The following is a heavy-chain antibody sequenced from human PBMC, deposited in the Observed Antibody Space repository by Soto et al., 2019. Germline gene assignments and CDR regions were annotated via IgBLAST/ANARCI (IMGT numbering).Heavy chain of an antibody. Sequence: ESGGDLAQPGGSLRLSCAASGFICSSYDMSWVRQAPGKGLEWVSTILVDGRTFYVDSVKGRFTISRDISKNTVYLQMNSLTAGDTALYYCAKATATGGGAFDICGQGTMVTVSS. CDR3: AKATATGGGAFDI. J-gene: IGHJ3*02. CDR2: ILVDGRT. D-gene: IGHD2-8*02. V-gene: IGHV3-23*01. CDR1: GFICSSYD.